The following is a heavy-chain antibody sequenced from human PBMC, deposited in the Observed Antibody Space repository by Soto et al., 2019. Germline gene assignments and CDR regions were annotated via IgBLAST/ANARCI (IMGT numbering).Heavy chain of an antibody. Sequence: EVQLLESGGGLVQPGGSLRLSCAASGFIFSSYGMSWVRQAPGKGPAWVSGISGSGGTKYYADSVKGRFTISRDNSKNILYLQMNSLRAEDTAIYYCAKDTRLRFGDLSFDAFDSWGQGTLVTVSS. CDR3: AKDTRLRFGDLSFDAFDS. CDR1: GFIFSSYG. CDR2: ISGSGGTK. D-gene: IGHD3-16*02. V-gene: IGHV3-23*01. J-gene: IGHJ4*02.